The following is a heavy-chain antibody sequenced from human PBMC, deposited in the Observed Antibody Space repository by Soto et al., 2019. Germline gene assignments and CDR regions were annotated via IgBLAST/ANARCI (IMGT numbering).Heavy chain of an antibody. CDR1: GGSISSSSYY. Sequence: QLQLQESGPGLVKPSETLSLTCTVSGGSISSSSYYWGWIRQPPGKGLEWIGSIYYSGSTYYNPSLKSRVTISVDTSKNQFSLKLSSVTAADTAVYYCARHPVTMIGREVYFDYWGQGTLVTVSS. CDR3: ARHPVTMIGREVYFDY. D-gene: IGHD3-22*01. V-gene: IGHV4-39*01. CDR2: IYYSGST. J-gene: IGHJ4*02.